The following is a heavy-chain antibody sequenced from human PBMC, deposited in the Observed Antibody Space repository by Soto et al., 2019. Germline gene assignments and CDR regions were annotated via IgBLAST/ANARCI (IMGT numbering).Heavy chain of an antibody. Sequence: SVKVSCKASGFTCIISAVQGVLRSLGQRLEWIGWIVVVSGNTNYAQKFQERVTITRDMSTSTAYMELSSLRSEDTAVYYCAADYYDTNGYYYDYWGQGTLVTVSS. J-gene: IGHJ4*02. CDR2: IVVVSGNT. V-gene: IGHV1-58*01. D-gene: IGHD3-22*01. CDR3: AADYYDTNGYYYDY. CDR1: GFTCIISA.